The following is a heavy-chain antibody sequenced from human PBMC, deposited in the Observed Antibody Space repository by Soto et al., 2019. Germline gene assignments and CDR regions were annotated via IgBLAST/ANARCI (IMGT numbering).Heavy chain of an antibody. CDR1: GYPFTSYG. V-gene: IGHV1-18*04. Sequence: QVQLVQSGAEVKKPGASVKVSCKASGYPFTSYGLSWVRQAPGQGLEWVGWISAYNGNTNDAQKLQGRVTMTTDTSTSTAYMELRRLRADDTAVYYCARDEPVVPAAIRLSYYYYYYCMDVWGQGTTVTVCS. CDR3: ARDEPVVPAAIRLSYYYYYYCMDV. CDR2: ISAYNGNT. J-gene: IGHJ6*02. D-gene: IGHD2-2*02.